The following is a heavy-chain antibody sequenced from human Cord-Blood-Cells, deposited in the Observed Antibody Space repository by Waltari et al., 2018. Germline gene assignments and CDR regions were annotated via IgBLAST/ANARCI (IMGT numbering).Heavy chain of an antibody. CDR1: GYTFSSYY. V-gene: IGHV1-46*01. Sequence: QVQLVQSGAAVKKPGASVKVSCKASGYTFSSYYMPFVRQAPGQGLEWMGIITPSGGSTSYAQKFQGRVTMTRDTSTSTVYMELSSLRSEDTAVYYCARGGGELVNAFDIWGQGTMVTVSS. CDR3: ARGGGELVNAFDI. D-gene: IGHD2-8*02. CDR2: ITPSGGST. J-gene: IGHJ3*02.